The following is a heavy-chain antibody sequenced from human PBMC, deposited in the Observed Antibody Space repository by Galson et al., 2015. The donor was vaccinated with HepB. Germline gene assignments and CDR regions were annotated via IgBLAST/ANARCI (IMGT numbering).Heavy chain of an antibody. Sequence: SLRLSCAASGFTFSDYYMSWIRQAPGKGLEWVSYISSSGSTIYYADSVKGRFTISRDNAKNSLYLQMNSLRAEDTAVYYCARERVGASHFPIYFDYWGQGTLVTVSS. J-gene: IGHJ4*02. CDR3: ARERVGASHFPIYFDY. V-gene: IGHV3-11*01. D-gene: IGHD1-26*01. CDR2: ISSSGSTI. CDR1: GFTFSDYY.